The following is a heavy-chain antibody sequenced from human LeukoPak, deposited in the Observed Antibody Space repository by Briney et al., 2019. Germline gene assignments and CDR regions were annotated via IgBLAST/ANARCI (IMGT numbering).Heavy chain of an antibody. V-gene: IGHV3-53*01. CDR3: ARGELLWFGELSFFDY. CDR1: GFTVSSNY. CDR2: IYSGGST. D-gene: IGHD3-10*01. J-gene: IGHJ4*02. Sequence: GGSLRLSCAASGFTVSSNYMSWVRQAPGKGLEWVSVIYSGGSTYYADSVKGRFTISRDNSKNTLYLQMNSLRAEDTAVYYCARGELLWFGELSFFDYWGQGTLVTVSS.